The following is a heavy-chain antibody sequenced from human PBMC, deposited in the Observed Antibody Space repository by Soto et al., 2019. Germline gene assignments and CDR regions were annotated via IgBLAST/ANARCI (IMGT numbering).Heavy chain of an antibody. J-gene: IGHJ3*01. CDR2: IQNDGSKK. Sequence: QVHLVESGGDVVQPGRSLTLSCIASGFTFSIHGMLWVRQAPGKGLEWVSGIQNDGSKKYYADSIRGRFTISRDNSKNTLFLQVDSLRAEDTGVYYCSRCTWDALSSCSFDVWGQGTTVTVSS. D-gene: IGHD2-8*01. CDR1: GFTFSIHG. V-gene: IGHV3-33*01. CDR3: SRCTWDALSSCSFDV.